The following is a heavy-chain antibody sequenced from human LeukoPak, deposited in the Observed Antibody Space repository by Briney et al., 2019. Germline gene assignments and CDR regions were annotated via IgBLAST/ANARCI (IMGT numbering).Heavy chain of an antibody. CDR3: ARRYPGFSEAFDI. J-gene: IGHJ3*02. CDR2: IGIANDT. Sequence: GGSLRLSCAASGFTFSSYDMHWVRQATGKGLEWVSTIGIANDTYYPGSVQGRFTISRENAKNSLYLQMNSLRAGDTAVYCCARRYPGFSEAFDIWGQGTMVTVSS. CDR1: GFTFSSYD. D-gene: IGHD1-14*01. V-gene: IGHV3-13*01.